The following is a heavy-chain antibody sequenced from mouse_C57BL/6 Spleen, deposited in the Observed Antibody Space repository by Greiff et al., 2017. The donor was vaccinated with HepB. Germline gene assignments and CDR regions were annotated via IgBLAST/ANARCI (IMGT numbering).Heavy chain of an antibody. V-gene: IGHV5-9-1*02. D-gene: IGHD2-5*01. Sequence: EVQLVESGEGLVKPGGSLKLSCAASGFTFSSYAMSWVLQSPEKRLEWVAYISSGGDYIYYADTVKGRFTISRDNARNTLYLQMSSLKSEDTAMYYCTREGSKISFAYWGQGTLVTVSA. CDR1: GFTFSSYA. J-gene: IGHJ3*01. CDR2: ISSGGDYI. CDR3: TREGSKISFAY.